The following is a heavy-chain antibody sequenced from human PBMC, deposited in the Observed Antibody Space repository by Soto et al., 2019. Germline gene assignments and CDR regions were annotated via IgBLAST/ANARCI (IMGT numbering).Heavy chain of an antibody. Sequence: EVQLLESGGGLVQPGGSLRLSCAASGFTFSDYAMSWVRQAPGKGLDWVSAISSSGDHPFYADSVKGRFTISRDNSKNTLYLQVNSLRAEDTAVYYCAKLLRPGLQFFDFWGQGTLVTVSS. J-gene: IGHJ4*02. V-gene: IGHV3-23*01. D-gene: IGHD4-4*01. CDR1: GFTFSDYA. CDR3: AKLLRPGLQFFDF. CDR2: ISSSGDHP.